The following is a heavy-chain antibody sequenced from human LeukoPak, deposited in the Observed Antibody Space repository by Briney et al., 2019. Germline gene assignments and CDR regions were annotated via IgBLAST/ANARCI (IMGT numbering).Heavy chain of an antibody. V-gene: IGHV3-21*01. CDR3: ARDYFDSSDYPQTYYYYYMDV. CDR1: GFTFSRYS. J-gene: IGHJ6*03. D-gene: IGHD3-22*01. Sequence: GGSLRLSCAASGFTFSRYSMNWVGQAPGKGLEWVACISSTSTFIYSADSVKGRFTISRDTAKNSLFMHMNSLRAEDTAIYYCARDYFDSSDYPQTYYYYYMDVWGKGTTVTVSS. CDR2: ISSTSTFI.